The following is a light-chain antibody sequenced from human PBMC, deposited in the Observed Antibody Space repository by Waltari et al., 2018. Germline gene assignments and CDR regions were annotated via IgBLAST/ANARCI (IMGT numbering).Light chain of an antibody. Sequence: FMLTQPHSVSESPGKTVTISCTRSSGNIASNYVQWYQQRPGGAPPTFIIEDTQRPSGVPDRFAGSIDSSANAASLTISGLITEDEADYYCQSYDLNSRVVFGGRTKLTVL. CDR2: EDT. CDR1: SGNIASNY. V-gene: IGLV6-57*03. J-gene: IGLJ2*01. CDR3: QSYDLNSRVV.